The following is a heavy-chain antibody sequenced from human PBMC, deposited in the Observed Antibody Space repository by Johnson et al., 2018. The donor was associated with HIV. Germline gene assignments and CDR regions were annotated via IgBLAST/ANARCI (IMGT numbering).Heavy chain of an antibody. CDR3: AKDSYCSSTSCLGNAFDI. CDR1: GFTFDDYA. CDR2: ISWTSGSI. J-gene: IGHJ3*02. Sequence: VQLVESGGGLVQPGRSLRLSCAASGFTFDDYAMHWVRQAPGKGLEWVSGISWTSGSIGSADSVKGRFTISRDNAKNSLYLQMNSLRAEDTALYYCAKDSYCSSTSCLGNAFDIWGQGTMVTVSS. D-gene: IGHD2-2*01. V-gene: IGHV3-9*01.